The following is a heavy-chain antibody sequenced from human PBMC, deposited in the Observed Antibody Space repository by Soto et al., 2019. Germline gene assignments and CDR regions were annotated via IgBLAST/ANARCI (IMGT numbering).Heavy chain of an antibody. D-gene: IGHD1-20*01. CDR1: GLTFTNAW. J-gene: IGHJ6*02. CDR3: VNSGYYHGVAV. V-gene: IGHV3-15*07. Sequence: EVQLVESGGGLGKPGGSLRLSCEASGLTFTNAWMTWVRQAPGKGLEWVGRIKSKTDGRTIDYAAPVKGTFSISRDDSKNTLYLQMNSLKTEDTAVYYCVNSGYYHGVAVWGQGTTVIVSS. CDR2: IKSKTDGRTI.